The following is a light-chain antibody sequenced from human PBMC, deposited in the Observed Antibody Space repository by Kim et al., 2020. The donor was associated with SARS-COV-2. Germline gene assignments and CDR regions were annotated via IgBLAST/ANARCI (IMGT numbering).Light chain of an antibody. CDR1: KLGDKY. CDR2: QDS. CDR3: QAWDSSTAV. Sequence: SYELTQPPSVSVSPGQTASITCSGVKLGDKYACWYQQKPGQSPVLVIYQDSKRPSGIPERFSGSNSGNTATLTISGTKAMDEADYYCQAWDSSTAVFGGGTQLAIL. J-gene: IGLJ3*02. V-gene: IGLV3-1*01.